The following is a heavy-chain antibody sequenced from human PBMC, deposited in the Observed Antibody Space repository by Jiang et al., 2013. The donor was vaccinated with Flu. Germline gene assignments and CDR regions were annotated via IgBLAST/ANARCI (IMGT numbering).Heavy chain of an antibody. CDR1: GFTFNNYS. J-gene: IGHJ4*02. V-gene: IGHV3-21*01. CDR3: ARGAYCGGDCVYTWMDF. CDR2: ITKNSNYM. D-gene: IGHD2-21*02. Sequence: VQLVESGGGLVKPGGSLRLSCAASGFTFNNYSMNWVRQAPGKGLEWVSSITKNSNYMYYADSVKGRFTISRDNAKNSLYLQMNSLRAEDTAVYYCARGAYCGGDCVYTWMDFWGQGTLVTVSS.